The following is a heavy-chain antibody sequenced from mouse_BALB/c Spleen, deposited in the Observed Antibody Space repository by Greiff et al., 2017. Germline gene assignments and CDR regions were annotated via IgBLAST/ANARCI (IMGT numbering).Heavy chain of an antibody. Sequence: QVHVKQSGAELVRPGTSVKVSCKASGYAFTNYLIEWVKQRPGQGLEWIGVINPGSGGTNYNEKFKGKATLTADKSSSTAYMQLSSLTSDDSAVYFCARWASGTGFAYWGQGTLVTVSA. CDR1: GYAFTNYL. J-gene: IGHJ3*01. D-gene: IGHD4-1*01. CDR3: ARWASGTGFAY. CDR2: INPGSGGT. V-gene: IGHV1-54*03.